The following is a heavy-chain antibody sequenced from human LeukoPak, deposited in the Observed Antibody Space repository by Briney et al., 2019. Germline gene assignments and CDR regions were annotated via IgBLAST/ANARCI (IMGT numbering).Heavy chain of an antibody. Sequence: GGSLRLSCAASGFTVSSNYMSWVRQAPGKGLEWVSVIYSGGSTYYADSVKGRSTISRDNSKNTLYLQMNSLRAEDTAVYYCAREGGWEERRYYFDYWGQGTLVTVSS. CDR1: GFTVSSNY. D-gene: IGHD6-19*01. CDR2: IYSGGST. J-gene: IGHJ4*02. V-gene: IGHV3-53*01. CDR3: AREGGWEERRYYFDY.